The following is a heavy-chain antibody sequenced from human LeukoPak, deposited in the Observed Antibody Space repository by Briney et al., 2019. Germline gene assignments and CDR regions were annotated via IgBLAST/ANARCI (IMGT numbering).Heavy chain of an antibody. V-gene: IGHV3-23*01. D-gene: IGHD4-17*01. CDR1: GFTITAYA. Sequence: PGGSLRLSCAASGFTITAYAMSWVRQSPGKGLEWVSGIGITSEYIHYADSVKGRFTISRDNSKNTVYLEMSSLRAEDAAVYYCAKDPNGDYVGALDTWGQGTMVIVSS. J-gene: IGHJ3*02. CDR2: IGITSEYI. CDR3: AKDPNGDYVGALDT.